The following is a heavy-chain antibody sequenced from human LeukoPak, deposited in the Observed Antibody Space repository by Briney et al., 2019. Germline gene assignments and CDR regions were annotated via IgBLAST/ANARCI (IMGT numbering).Heavy chain of an antibody. V-gene: IGHV3-11*01. D-gene: IGHD3-22*01. J-gene: IGHJ4*02. CDR1: GFTFSDYY. Sequence: PGGSLRLSCAASGFTFSDYYMSWIRQAPGKGLEWVSYISSSGSTIYYADSVKGRFTISRDNAKNSLYLQMNSLRAEDTAVYYCARDPADSPLDYYDSSGFDYWGQGTLVTVSS. CDR3: ARDPADSPLDYYDSSGFDY. CDR2: ISSSGSTI.